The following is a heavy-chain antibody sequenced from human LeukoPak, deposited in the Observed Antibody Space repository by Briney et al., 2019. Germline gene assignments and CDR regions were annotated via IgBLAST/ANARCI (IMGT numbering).Heavy chain of an antibody. V-gene: IGHV4-34*01. CDR2: VNDRGTT. CDR3: AAGRGGPYPYYFDH. CDR1: GDSFSGYY. D-gene: IGHD2-15*01. J-gene: IGHJ4*02. Sequence: SETLSLTCAVYGDSFSGYYWSWIRQSPGTGLEWIGEVNDRGTTNYNPNLKSRVTISVVTSSNQFSLRLTSVTAADTAIYFCAAGRGGPYPYYFDHWDQGALVTVSS.